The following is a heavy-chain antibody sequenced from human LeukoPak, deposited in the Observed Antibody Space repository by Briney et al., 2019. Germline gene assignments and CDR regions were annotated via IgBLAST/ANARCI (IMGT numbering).Heavy chain of an antibody. CDR2: IKQDGSEK. CDR3: ARDRPSSGWSKPFCYFDY. D-gene: IGHD6-19*01. V-gene: IGHV3-7*01. J-gene: IGHJ4*02. CDR1: GFTFSSYW. Sequence: PGGSLRLSCAASGFTFSSYWMSWVRQAPGKGLEWVANIKQDGSEKYYVDSVKGRFTISRDNAKNSLCLQMNSLRAEDTAVYYCARDRPSSGWSKPFCYFDYWGQGTLVTVSS.